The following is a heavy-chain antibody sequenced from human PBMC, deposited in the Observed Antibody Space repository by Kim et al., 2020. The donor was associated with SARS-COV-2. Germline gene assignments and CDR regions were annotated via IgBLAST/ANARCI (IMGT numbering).Heavy chain of an antibody. J-gene: IGHJ6*02. D-gene: IGHD2-15*01. Sequence: GGSLRLSCAASGFSFSNYAMHWVRQAPGKGLEWLAVISYDGGNKYYVDSVKGRSTISRDTSKNTLYLQMNSLRADDTAIYYCARDFSGYCSGSFCDTGGHYYVMNVWGQGTTVTVSS. CDR1: GFSFSNYA. V-gene: IGHV3-30*03. CDR3: ARDFSGYCSGSFCDTGGHYYVMNV. CDR2: ISYDGGNK.